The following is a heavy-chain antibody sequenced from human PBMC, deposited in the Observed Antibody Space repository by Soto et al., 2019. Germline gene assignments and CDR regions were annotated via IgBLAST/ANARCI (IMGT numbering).Heavy chain of an antibody. CDR3: ARHIAVSGTRGFDF. CDR1: GGSISTNW. V-gene: IGHV4-4*02. J-gene: IGHJ4*02. CDR2: IYHSGST. Sequence: QVQLQESGPGLMKPSGTLSLTCAVSGGSISTNWWSWVRQPPGKGLEWIGEIYHSGSTKYNPSLKNLVTMSVDKSQNHLALNLNSVTAADTAVYYCARHIAVSGTRGFDFWGQGTLVTVAS. D-gene: IGHD6-19*01.